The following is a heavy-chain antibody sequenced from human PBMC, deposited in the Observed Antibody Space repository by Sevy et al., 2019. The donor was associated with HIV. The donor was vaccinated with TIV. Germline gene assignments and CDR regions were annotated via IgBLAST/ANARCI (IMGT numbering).Heavy chain of an antibody. Sequence: GGSLRLSCAASGFTFSSYAMHWVRQAPGKGLEWVAVISYDGSNKYYADSVKGRFTISRDNSKNTLYLQMNSLRAEDTAVYYCVRGGKDIVVVVAAQTDYYYYGMDVWGQGTTVTVSS. CDR2: ISYDGSNK. J-gene: IGHJ6*02. V-gene: IGHV3-30*04. CDR3: VRGGKDIVVVVAAQTDYYYYGMDV. D-gene: IGHD2-15*01. CDR1: GFTFSSYA.